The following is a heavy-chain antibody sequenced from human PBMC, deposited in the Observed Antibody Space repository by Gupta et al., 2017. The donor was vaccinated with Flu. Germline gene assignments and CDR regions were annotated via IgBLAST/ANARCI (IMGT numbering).Heavy chain of an antibody. Sequence: QVQLQESGPGLVKPSQTLSLTCTVSGGSISSGGYYWGCIRQHPGKGLEWIGSIYYSGSTYYNPSLKSRVTISVDTSKKQCSLKLRSVTAADTAVYYCARGSRYSSSFDPWGQGTLVTVSS. CDR2: IYYSGST. J-gene: IGHJ5*02. D-gene: IGHD6-6*01. V-gene: IGHV4-31*03. CDR3: ARGSRYSSSFDP. CDR1: GGSISSGGYY.